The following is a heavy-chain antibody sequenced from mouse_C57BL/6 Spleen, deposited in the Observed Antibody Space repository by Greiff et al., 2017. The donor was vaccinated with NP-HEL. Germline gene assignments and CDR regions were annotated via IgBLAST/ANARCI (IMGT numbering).Heavy chain of an antibody. CDR2: IDPEDGDT. D-gene: IGHD2-3*01. J-gene: IGHJ2*01. CDR3: TTGYDEYYFDY. Sequence: EVKLQESGAELVRPGASVKLSCTASGFNIKDYYMHWVKQRPEQGLEWIGRIDPEDGDTEYAPKFQGKATMTADTSSSTAYLQLSSLTSEDTAVYYCTTGYDEYYFDYWGQGTTLTVSS. CDR1: GFNIKDYY. V-gene: IGHV14-1*01.